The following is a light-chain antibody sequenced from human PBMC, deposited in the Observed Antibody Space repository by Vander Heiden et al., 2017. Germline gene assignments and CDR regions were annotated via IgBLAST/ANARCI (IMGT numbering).Light chain of an antibody. CDR2: DVD. CDR3: SSYTASGTFPYV. Sequence: QPALTQPASVSGSPGLSITISCTGPRSDIGGYSYVSCYQRHPGKAPKLIIYDVDSRPSGVSNRFSGSKSGKTASLTISGLQAEDEAEYYCSSYTASGTFPYVFGGGTQVTVL. V-gene: IGLV2-14*01. CDR1: RSDIGGYSY. J-gene: IGLJ1*01.